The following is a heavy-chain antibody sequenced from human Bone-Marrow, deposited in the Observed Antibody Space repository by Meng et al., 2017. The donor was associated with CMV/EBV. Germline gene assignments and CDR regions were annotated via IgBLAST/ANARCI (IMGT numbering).Heavy chain of an antibody. CDR1: GFTFSSYS. CDR3: ASDYYDSSGYPN. J-gene: IGHJ4*02. V-gene: IGHV3-48*04. Sequence: GGSLRLSCAASGFTFSSYSMNWVRQAPGKGLEWVSYISSSSSTIYYADSVKGRFTISRDNAKNSLYLQMHSLRAEDTAVYYCASDYYDSSGYPNWGQGTLVTVSS. CDR2: ISSSSSTI. D-gene: IGHD3-22*01.